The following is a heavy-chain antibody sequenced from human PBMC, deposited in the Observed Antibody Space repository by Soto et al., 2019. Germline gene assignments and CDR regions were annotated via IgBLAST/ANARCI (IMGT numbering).Heavy chain of an antibody. V-gene: IGHV1-8*01. D-gene: IGHD6-6*01. CDR1: GYNFTSYD. CDR3: ASGLSSSSYSLDY. J-gene: IGHJ4*02. CDR2: INPNSGTT. Sequence: QVQLVQSGAEVKKPGASVNVSCKASGYNFTSYDINWVRQATGQGLEWMGWINPNSGTTGYAQKFQGRVTMTRNTAISTAYMGPSSLRSEDTAVYYCASGLSSSSYSLDYWGQGTLVTVSS.